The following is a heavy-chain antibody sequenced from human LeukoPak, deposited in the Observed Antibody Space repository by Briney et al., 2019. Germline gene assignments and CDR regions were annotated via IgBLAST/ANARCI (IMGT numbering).Heavy chain of an antibody. Sequence: PGGSLRLSCAASGFTFSSYSMNWVRQAPGKGLEWVSSISSSSSYIYYADSVKGRFTISRDNAKNSLYLQMNSLRAEDTAVYYCARDTGYSYGYYYYGMDVWGQGTTVTVSS. CDR1: GFTFSSYS. CDR2: ISSSSSYI. CDR3: ARDTGYSYGYYYYGMDV. V-gene: IGHV3-21*01. D-gene: IGHD5-18*01. J-gene: IGHJ6*02.